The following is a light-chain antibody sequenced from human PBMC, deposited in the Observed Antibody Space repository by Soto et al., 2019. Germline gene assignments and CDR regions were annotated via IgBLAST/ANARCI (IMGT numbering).Light chain of an antibody. CDR2: GAS. V-gene: IGKV3-20*01. J-gene: IGKJ2*01. CDR1: QSVSSPY. Sequence: EIVLTQSPGTLSLSPGERATLSCRASQSVSSPYLAWYQQKPGQAPRLLIYGASCRATGIPDRFSGSGSGTDFTLTISRLEPEDFAVYYCQRYDISPFPFGQGTKLEIK. CDR3: QRYDISPFP.